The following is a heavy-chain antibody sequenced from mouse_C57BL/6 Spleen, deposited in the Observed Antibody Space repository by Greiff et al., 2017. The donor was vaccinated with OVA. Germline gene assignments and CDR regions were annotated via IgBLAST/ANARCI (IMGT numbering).Heavy chain of an antibody. D-gene: IGHD2-4*01. J-gene: IGHJ2*01. CDR1: GYTFTSYW. CDR3: ARGDYDYGGAFDY. Sequence: VQLQQSGAELVRPGSSVKLSCKASGYTFTSYWMDWVKQRPGQGLEWIGNIYPSDSETHYNQKFKDKATLTVDKSSSTAYMQLSSLTSEDSAVYYCARGDYDYGGAFDYWGQGTTLTVSS. CDR2: IYPSDSET. V-gene: IGHV1-61*01.